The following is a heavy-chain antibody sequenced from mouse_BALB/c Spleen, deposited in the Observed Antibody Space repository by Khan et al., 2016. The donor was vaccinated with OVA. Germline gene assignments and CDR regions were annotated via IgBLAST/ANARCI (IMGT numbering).Heavy chain of an antibody. J-gene: IGHJ4*01. CDR3: ARRKTGYAMDY. CDR2: INPRSSYT. V-gene: IGHV1-4*01. Sequence: QVQLQQSGAELARPGASVKMSCKASGYTFTSNTMHWVKQRPGQGLEWIGYINPRSSYTNYNQKFKDKATLTADKSSSTAYMQLSSLTSEDSAVYYCARRKTGYAMDYWGQGTSVTVSS. CDR1: GYTFTSNT.